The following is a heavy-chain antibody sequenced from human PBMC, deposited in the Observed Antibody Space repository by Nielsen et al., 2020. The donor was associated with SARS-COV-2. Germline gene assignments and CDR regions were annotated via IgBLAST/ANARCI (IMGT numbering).Heavy chain of an antibody. J-gene: IGHJ4*02. V-gene: IGHV3-64D*09. CDR3: VKGREGDDYNVFDY. D-gene: IGHD5-24*01. CDR2: ISNNGGST. Sequence: GESLKISCSASGFTFSRYAMHWVRQAPGKGLEYVSAISNNGGSTYYADSMKGRFTISRDNSKNTLYLQTSSLRAEDTAVYYCVKGREGDDYNVFDYWGQGTLVTVSS. CDR1: GFTFSRYA.